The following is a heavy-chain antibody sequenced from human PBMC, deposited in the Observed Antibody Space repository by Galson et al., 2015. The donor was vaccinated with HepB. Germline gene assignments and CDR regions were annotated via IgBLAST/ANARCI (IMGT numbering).Heavy chain of an antibody. CDR1: GYTFTTYG. Sequence: SVKVSCKASGYTFTTYGISWVRQAPGQGLEWLGWITTYNGNTNYAQSFQGRVTMTTDKSTSTAYMELRSLRSDDTAVYYCAREGYSFGYSAGFDFWGQGTLVTVSS. V-gene: IGHV1-18*04. CDR2: ITTYNGNT. J-gene: IGHJ4*02. CDR3: AREGYSFGYSAGFDF. D-gene: IGHD5-18*01.